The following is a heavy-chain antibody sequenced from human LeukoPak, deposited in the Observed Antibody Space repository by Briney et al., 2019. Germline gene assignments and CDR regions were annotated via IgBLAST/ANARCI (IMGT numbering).Heavy chain of an antibody. Sequence: GGSLRLSCAASGFTFSSYAMSWVRQAPGKGLEWVSAISGSGGSTYYADSVKGRFTISRDNSKNTLYLQMNSLRAEDTAVYYCAKDLSCSGGSCYSENYYYYYGMDVWGQGATVTVSS. J-gene: IGHJ6*02. D-gene: IGHD2-15*01. V-gene: IGHV3-23*01. CDR1: GFTFSSYA. CDR3: AKDLSCSGGSCYSENYYYYYGMDV. CDR2: ISGSGGST.